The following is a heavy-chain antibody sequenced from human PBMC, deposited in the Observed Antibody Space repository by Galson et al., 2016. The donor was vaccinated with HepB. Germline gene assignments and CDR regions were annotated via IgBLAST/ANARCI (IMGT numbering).Heavy chain of an antibody. D-gene: IGHD3-10*01. V-gene: IGHV1-18*01. Sequence: SVKVSCKASGYTFTSYGISWVRQAPGQGLEWMGWISAYNGNTNYAQKLQGRVTMTTDTSTSTAYMELRSLRSDDTAVYYCARLSGYYGSGRPGNNPGYYYYYCGMDVWGQGTTVTVSS. CDR2: ISAYNGNT. CDR3: ARLSGYYGSGRPGNNPGYYYYYCGMDV. J-gene: IGHJ6*02. CDR1: GYTFTSYG.